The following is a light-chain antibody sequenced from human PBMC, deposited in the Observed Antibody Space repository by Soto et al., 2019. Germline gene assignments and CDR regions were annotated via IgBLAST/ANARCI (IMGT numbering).Light chain of an antibody. V-gene: IGKV1-17*01. Sequence: DLPMTQSPSSLSASVGDKVTITCRASQGIRNALAWYQQKPGKAPKRLIYGASTLQSGVPSRFSGSGSATEFTLTITSLQPEDFATYYCVQHDTDPLTFGGGTKVEIK. CDR3: VQHDTDPLT. CDR2: GAS. CDR1: QGIRNA. J-gene: IGKJ4*01.